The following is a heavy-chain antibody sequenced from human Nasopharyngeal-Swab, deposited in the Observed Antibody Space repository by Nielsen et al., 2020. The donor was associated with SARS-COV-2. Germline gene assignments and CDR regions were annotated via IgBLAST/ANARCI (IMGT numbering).Heavy chain of an antibody. J-gene: IGHJ6*02. CDR1: GFTFDDYA. CDR2: ISWNSGSI. V-gene: IGHV3-9*01. Sequence: SLKISCAASGFTFDDYAMHWVRQAPGKGLEWVSGISWNSGSIGYADSVKGRFTISRDNAKNSPFLQKNSLRAEDNALYYCAKGGPVVGGDYYGMDVWGQGTTVTVSS. D-gene: IGHD4-23*01. CDR3: AKGGPVVGGDYYGMDV.